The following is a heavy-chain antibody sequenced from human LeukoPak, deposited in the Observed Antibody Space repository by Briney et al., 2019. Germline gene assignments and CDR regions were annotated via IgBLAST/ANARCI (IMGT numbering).Heavy chain of an antibody. J-gene: IGHJ3*02. CDR3: ARHRGYSLDDAFDI. CDR2: IYPGDSDT. D-gene: IGHD5-18*01. V-gene: IGHV5-51*01. Sequence: RESPKISCKGSGYSFTSYWIGWVRQMPGKGLEWMGVIYPGDSDTRSSPSFQGQVTISADKSISTAYLQWSSLKASDTAMYYCARHRGYSLDDAFDIWGQGTMVTVSS. CDR1: GYSFTSYW.